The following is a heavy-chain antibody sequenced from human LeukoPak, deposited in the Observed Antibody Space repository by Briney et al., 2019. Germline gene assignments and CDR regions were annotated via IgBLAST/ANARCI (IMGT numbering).Heavy chain of an antibody. CDR1: GYTFTSYA. J-gene: IGHJ4*02. V-gene: IGHV1-3*01. CDR2: INAGNGNT. CDR3: AREALASYSSSWYGGY. D-gene: IGHD6-13*01. Sequence: ASVKVSCKASGYTFTSYAMHWVRQAPGQRLEWMGWINAGNGNTKYSQKFQGRVTITRDTSASTAYMELSSLRSEDTAVYYCAREALASYSSSWYGGYWGQGTLVTVSS.